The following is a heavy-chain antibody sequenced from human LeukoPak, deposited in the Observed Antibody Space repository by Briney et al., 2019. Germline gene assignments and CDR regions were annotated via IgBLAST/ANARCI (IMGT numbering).Heavy chain of an antibody. CDR3: AKGGLRVTDY. CDR2: VNNDGSST. CDR1: GFIFSNYR. J-gene: IGHJ4*02. Sequence: QPGGSLRLSCAASGFIFSNYRMHWVRQAPGKGLVWVSRVNNDGSSTTYADSVKGRFTISRDNAKNTLYLQMNSLRAEDTAVYYCAKGGLRVTDYWGQGTLVTVSS. V-gene: IGHV3-74*03. D-gene: IGHD5/OR15-5a*01.